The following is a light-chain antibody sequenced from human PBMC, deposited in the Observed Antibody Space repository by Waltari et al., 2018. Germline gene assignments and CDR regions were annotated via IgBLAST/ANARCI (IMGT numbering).Light chain of an antibody. CDR3: SSYTSGSTLWV. V-gene: IGLV2-14*03. CDR1: SSDVGAYNS. CDR2: DVS. J-gene: IGLJ3*02. Sequence: QSALTQPASVSGSPGQSITISCTGTSSDVGAYNSVSWYQQHQGTAPKLMIYDVSNRPSGVSDRFSGSKSGNTASLTISGLQAEDEAYYYCSSYTSGSTLWVFGGGTKLTVL.